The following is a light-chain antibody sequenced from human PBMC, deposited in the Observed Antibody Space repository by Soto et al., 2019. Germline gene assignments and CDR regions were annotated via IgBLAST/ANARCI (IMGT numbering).Light chain of an antibody. CDR3: QQRSSPTWT. J-gene: IGKJ1*01. V-gene: IGKV3-11*01. CDR1: QRVSAY. CDR2: DIS. Sequence: VLTQSPAILALSPGERATLSCRASQRVSAYLAGYQQKPGQAPRLVIFDISNRATGVPARFSGSGSVTEVTPTTANLEPESFSFYFCQQRSSPTWTVANGTKVEFK.